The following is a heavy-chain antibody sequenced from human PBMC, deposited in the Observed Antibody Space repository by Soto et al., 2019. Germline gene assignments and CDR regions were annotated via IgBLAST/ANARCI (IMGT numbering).Heavy chain of an antibody. CDR3: ARESYGSGTI. V-gene: IGHV5-51*03. Sequence: EVQLVQSGAEVKKPGESLKISCKGSGYSFTSYWIGWVRQMPGKGLEWMGIIQPRESNTIYSPSFQGQVTISADKSISTAYQQCSSLKASDTAMYYCARESYGSGTIWGQGTLVTVSS. CDR1: GYSFTSYW. D-gene: IGHD3-10*01. J-gene: IGHJ4*02. CDR2: IQPRESNT.